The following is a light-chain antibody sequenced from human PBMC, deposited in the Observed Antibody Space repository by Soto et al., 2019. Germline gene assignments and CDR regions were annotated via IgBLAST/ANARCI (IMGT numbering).Light chain of an antibody. J-gene: IGLJ1*01. CDR3: SSYTSISSLGV. CDR1: GSDVGSYKY. CDR2: EVS. Sequence: ALTQPASVSGSPGQSITISCTGTGSDVGSYKYVSWYQQHPGKAPKLIIFEVSNRPSGVSDRFSGSKSGNRASLTISGLQAEDEADYYCSSYTSISSLGVFGTGTKVTVL. V-gene: IGLV2-14*01.